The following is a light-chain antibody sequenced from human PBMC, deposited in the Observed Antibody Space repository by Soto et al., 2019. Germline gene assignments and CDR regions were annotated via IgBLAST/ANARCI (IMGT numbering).Light chain of an antibody. J-gene: IGKJ5*01. Sequence: EIVLTQSPGTLSLSPGDRATLSCRASQSIGSSYLVWFQQKAGQAPRLLMYAASNRATGIPDRFSGSGSGADFTLTISRLEPEDFAVYSCHQYGTAPITFGQGTRLDIK. CDR2: AAS. V-gene: IGKV3-20*01. CDR1: QSIGSSY. CDR3: HQYGTAPIT.